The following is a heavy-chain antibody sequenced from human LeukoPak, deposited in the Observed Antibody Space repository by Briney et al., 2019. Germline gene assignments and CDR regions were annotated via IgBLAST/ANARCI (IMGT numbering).Heavy chain of an antibody. CDR2: ISYDGSNK. CDR1: GFTFSSYG. D-gene: IGHD5-12*01. CDR3: AKDFAYSGYEAEYYFDY. V-gene: IGHV3-30*18. J-gene: IGHJ4*02. Sequence: GGSLRLSCAAPGFTFSSYGMHWVRQAPGKGLEWVAVISYDGSNKYYADSVKGRFTISRDNSKNTLYLQMNSLRAEDTAVYYCAKDFAYSGYEAEYYFDYWGQGTLVTVSS.